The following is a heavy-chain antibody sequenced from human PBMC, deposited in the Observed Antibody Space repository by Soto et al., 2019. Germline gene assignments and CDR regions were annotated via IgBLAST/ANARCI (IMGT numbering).Heavy chain of an antibody. CDR1: GGSISVYY. D-gene: IGHD3-22*01. CDR3: ARDREYYDSSGLYFDY. J-gene: IGHJ4*02. Sequence: SETLSLTCSVSGGSISVYYWSWIRQPPGKGLEWIGYTYYGWNTNYNPSLKRRVTISVETSKNQFSLKLISVTGAGAAVYYCARDREYYDSSGLYFDYWGQGTLVTVSS. CDR2: TYYGWNT. V-gene: IGHV4-59*01.